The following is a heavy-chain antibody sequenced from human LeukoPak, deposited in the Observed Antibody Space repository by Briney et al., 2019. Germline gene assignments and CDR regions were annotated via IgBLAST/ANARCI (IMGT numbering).Heavy chain of an antibody. J-gene: IGHJ4*02. D-gene: IGHD2-2*01. Sequence: GGSLRLSCAASGFSFSTYGIHWVRQAPGKGLEWVAFIWDDGSKKYYADSEKGRFTISRDNSKNTMYLQMNSLRAEDTAMYYCARDGGFCTSTSCRYRFDYWGQGTLVTASS. CDR1: GFSFSTYG. V-gene: IGHV3-33*01. CDR3: ARDGGFCTSTSCRYRFDY. CDR2: IWDDGSKK.